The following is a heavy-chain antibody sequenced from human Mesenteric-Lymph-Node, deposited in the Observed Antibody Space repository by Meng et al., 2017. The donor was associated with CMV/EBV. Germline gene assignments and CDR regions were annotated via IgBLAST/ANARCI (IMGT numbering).Heavy chain of an antibody. CDR2: IYYSGST. CDR3: ARVGGYCSSTSCLYYYYYGMDV. V-gene: IGHV4-59*12. Sequence: SETLSLTCTVSGGSISSYYWSWIRQPPGKGLEWIGYIYYSGSTNYNPSLKSRVTISVDTSKNQFSLKLSSVTAADTAVYYCARVGGYCSSTSCLYYYYYGMDVWGQGTTVTVSS. J-gene: IGHJ6*02. CDR1: GGSISSYY. D-gene: IGHD2-2*01.